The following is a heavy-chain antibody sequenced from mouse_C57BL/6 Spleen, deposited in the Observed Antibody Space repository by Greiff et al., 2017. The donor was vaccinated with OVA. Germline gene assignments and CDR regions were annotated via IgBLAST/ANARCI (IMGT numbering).Heavy chain of an antibody. CDR2: IHPNSGST. V-gene: IGHV1-64*01. CDR1: GYTFTSYW. Sequence: QVQLKQPGAELVKPGASVKLSCKASGYTFTSYWMHWVKQRPGQGLEWIGMIHPNSGSTNYNEKFKSKATLTVDKSSSTAYMQLSSLTSEDSAVYYCARSMVTSYFDYWGQGTTLTVSS. D-gene: IGHD2-2*01. J-gene: IGHJ2*01. CDR3: ARSMVTSYFDY.